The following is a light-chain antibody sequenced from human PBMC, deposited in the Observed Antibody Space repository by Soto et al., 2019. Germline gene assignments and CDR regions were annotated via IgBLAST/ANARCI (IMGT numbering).Light chain of an antibody. CDR2: GAF. V-gene: IGKV3-20*01. CDR3: QQYGSSPLT. J-gene: IGKJ4*01. CDR1: QSVSNNY. Sequence: EIVLTQSPATLSVSAGQRRTLSCLPSQSVSNNYLAWYQQKPGQAPRLLIYGAFSRATGIPDRFSGGGSGTDFTLTISRLEPEDFAVYYCQQYGSSPLTFGGGTKVDIK.